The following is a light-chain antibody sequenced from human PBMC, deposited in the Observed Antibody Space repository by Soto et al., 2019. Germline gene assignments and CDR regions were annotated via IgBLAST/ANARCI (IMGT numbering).Light chain of an antibody. CDR2: GAS. CDR3: QQSGYSPIT. J-gene: IGKJ5*01. V-gene: IGKV3-20*01. CDR1: QSVSSSF. Sequence: DIVLTQSPGTLSLSPGERATLSCRASQSVSSSFLSWYQQKRGQAPRLLMFGASSRATGIPDRFSGSGSGTDFTLTIYRLEPEDFAVYYCQQSGYSPITFGQGTRLEIK.